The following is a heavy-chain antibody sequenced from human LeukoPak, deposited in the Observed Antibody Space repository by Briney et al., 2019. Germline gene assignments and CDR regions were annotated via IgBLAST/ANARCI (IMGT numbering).Heavy chain of an antibody. CDR2: IYPGDSDT. J-gene: IGHJ4*02. CDR1: GYSFTSYW. CDR3: ARTYYDILTGYYPYYFDY. V-gene: IGHV5-51*01. Sequence: GESLKISCKGSGYSFTSYWIGWVRPMPGKGLEWMGIIYPGDSDTIYSPSFQGQVTISADKSISTAYLQWSSLKASDTAMYYCARTYYDILTGYYPYYFDYWGQGTLVTVCS. D-gene: IGHD3-9*01.